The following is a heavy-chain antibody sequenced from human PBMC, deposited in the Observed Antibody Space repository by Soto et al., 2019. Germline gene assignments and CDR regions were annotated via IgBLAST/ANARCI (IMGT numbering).Heavy chain of an antibody. Sequence: GASVKVSCKASGYTFTVYHMHWARQAPRQGLEWMGWNNPNSGGTHYAQNFKGRVTMTRDTYISTAYMELSRLRSDDTAVYYCARARAAAGPGGMDVWGEGTTVTVSS. CDR1: GYTFTVYH. V-gene: IGHV1-2*02. CDR3: ARARAAAGPGGMDV. J-gene: IGHJ6*04. D-gene: IGHD6-13*01. CDR2: NNPNSGGT.